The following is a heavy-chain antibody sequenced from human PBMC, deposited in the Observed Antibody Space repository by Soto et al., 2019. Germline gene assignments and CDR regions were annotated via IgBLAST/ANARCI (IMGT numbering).Heavy chain of an antibody. V-gene: IGHV3-74*01. Sequence: GGSLRLSCAASGFTFSSYWMHWVRQAPGKGLVWVSRINSDGSSTSYADSVKGRFTISRDNAKNTLYLQMNSLRAEDTAVYYCARVGYCISTSCYPYYGMDVWGQGTTVTVSS. J-gene: IGHJ6*02. CDR1: GFTFSSYW. CDR3: ARVGYCISTSCYPYYGMDV. D-gene: IGHD2-2*01. CDR2: INSDGSST.